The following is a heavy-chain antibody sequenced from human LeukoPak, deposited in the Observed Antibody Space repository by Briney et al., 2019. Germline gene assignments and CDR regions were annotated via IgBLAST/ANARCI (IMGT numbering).Heavy chain of an antibody. V-gene: IGHV3-21*01. CDR3: ARGCYDSSGYYYYYYYYMDV. Sequence: GGSLRLSCAASGFTFSSYSMNWVRQAPGKGLEWVSFISTSSSYIHNADSVKGRFTISRDNAENSLYLQMNSLRAEDTAVYYCARGCYDSSGYYYYYYYYMDVWGKGTTVTISS. D-gene: IGHD3-22*01. CDR1: GFTFSSYS. CDR2: ISTSSSYI. J-gene: IGHJ6*03.